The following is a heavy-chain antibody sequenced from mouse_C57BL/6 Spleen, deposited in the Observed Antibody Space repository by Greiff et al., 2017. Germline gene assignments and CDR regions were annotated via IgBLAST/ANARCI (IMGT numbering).Heavy chain of an antibody. Sequence: VQLQQSGPVLVKPGASVKMSCKASGYTFTDYYMNWVKQSHGKSLEWIGVINPYNGGTSYNQKFKGKATLTVDKSSSTAYMELNSLTSEDSAVYYGATGGRAWFAYWGQGTLVTVSA. CDR2: INPYNGGT. V-gene: IGHV1-19*01. J-gene: IGHJ3*01. CDR1: GYTFTDYY. D-gene: IGHD3-3*01. CDR3: ATGGRAWFAY.